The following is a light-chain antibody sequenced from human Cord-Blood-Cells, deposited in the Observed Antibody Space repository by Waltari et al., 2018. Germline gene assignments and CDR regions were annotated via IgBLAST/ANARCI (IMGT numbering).Light chain of an antibody. V-gene: IGKV4-1*01. CDR1: QSVLYSSNNKNY. CDR3: QQYYSTPLT. Sequence: DIVMTQSPDSLAVSLGERANINCKSSQSVLYSSNNKNYLAWYQQKPGQPPKLLIYWASTRESGVPDRFSGSGYGTDFTLTISSLQAEDVAVYYCQQYYSTPLTFGQGTKVEIK. J-gene: IGKJ1*01. CDR2: WAS.